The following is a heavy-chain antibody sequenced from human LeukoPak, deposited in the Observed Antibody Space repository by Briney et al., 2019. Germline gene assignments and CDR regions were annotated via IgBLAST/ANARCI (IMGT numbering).Heavy chain of an antibody. V-gene: IGHV4-59*01. CDR3: ARGYYDILTGYQPTPFDY. CDR1: GGSISNYH. J-gene: IGHJ4*02. D-gene: IGHD3-9*01. Sequence: SETLSLTCTVSGGSISNYHWTWIRQPPGKGLEWIGYIYYSGSTNYNPSLKSRVTISVDTSKNQFSLKLSSVTAADTAVYYCARGYYDILTGYQPTPFDYWGQGTLVTVSS. CDR2: IYYSGST.